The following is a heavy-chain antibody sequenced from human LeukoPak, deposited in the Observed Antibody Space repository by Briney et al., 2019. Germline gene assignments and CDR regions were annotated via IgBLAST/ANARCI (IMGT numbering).Heavy chain of an antibody. V-gene: IGHV1-69*05. D-gene: IGHD3-22*01. CDR2: IIPIFGTA. J-gene: IGHJ2*01. Sequence: ASVKVSCKASGGTFSSYAISWVRQAPGQGLEWMGGIIPIFGTANYAQKFQGRVTMTTDTSTSTAYMELRSLRSGDTAVYYCAREGDSSGYYWWYFDLWGRGTLVTVSS. CDR3: AREGDSSGYYWWYFDL. CDR1: GGTFSSYA.